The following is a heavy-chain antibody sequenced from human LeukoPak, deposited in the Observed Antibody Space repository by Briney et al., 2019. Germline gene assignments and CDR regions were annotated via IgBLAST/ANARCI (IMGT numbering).Heavy chain of an antibody. D-gene: IGHD3-3*01. Sequence: GGSLRLSCAASGFTFSSYWMHWVRQAPGKGLVWVSRINSDGSSTNYADSVKGRFTISRDNAKNTLHLQMSSLRAEDTAVYYCAAPRYVTIFGVIAQFDYWGQGTLVTVSS. CDR1: GFTFSSYW. V-gene: IGHV3-74*01. CDR3: AAPRYVTIFGVIAQFDY. CDR2: INSDGSST. J-gene: IGHJ4*02.